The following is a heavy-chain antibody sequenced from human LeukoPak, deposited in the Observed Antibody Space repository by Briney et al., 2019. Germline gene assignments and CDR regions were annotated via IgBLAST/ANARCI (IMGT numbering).Heavy chain of an antibody. J-gene: IGHJ4*02. CDR2: INHSGST. CDR3: AGTMVRGAD. CDR1: GGSFSGYY. Sequence: SETLSLTCAVYGGSFSGYYWSWIRQPPGKGLEWIGEINHSGSTNYNPSLKSRVTISVDTSKNQFSLKLSSVTAADTAVYYCAGTMVRGADWGQGTLVTVSS. V-gene: IGHV4-34*01. D-gene: IGHD3-10*01.